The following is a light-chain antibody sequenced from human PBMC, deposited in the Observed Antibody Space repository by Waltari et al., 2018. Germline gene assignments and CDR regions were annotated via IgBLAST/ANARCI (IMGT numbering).Light chain of an antibody. CDR2: EVT. V-gene: IGLV2-8*01. Sequence: QSALTQPPSASGSPGQSVTIACTGTSSDVGYYNYVSWYQQHPGKAPKLMIYEVTKRPSGVPDRFSGSKSDNTASLAVSVVQVEDEADYYCTSLAAGSTWVFGGGTKLTVL. CDR3: TSLAAGSTWV. CDR1: SSDVGYYNY. J-gene: IGLJ3*02.